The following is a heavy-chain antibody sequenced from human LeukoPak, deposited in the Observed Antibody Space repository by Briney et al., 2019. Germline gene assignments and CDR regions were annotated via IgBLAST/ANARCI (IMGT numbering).Heavy chain of an antibody. CDR3: ARVSVYCSGGSCYSSYGMDV. CDR2: ISAYNGNT. V-gene: IGHV1-18*01. Sequence: ASAKVSCKASGYTFTSYGISWVRQAPGQGLEWMGWISAYNGNTNYAQKLQGRVTMTTDTSTSTAYMELRSLRSDDTAVYYCARVSVYCSGGSCYSSYGMDVWGQGTTVTVSS. J-gene: IGHJ6*02. D-gene: IGHD2-15*01. CDR1: GYTFTSYG.